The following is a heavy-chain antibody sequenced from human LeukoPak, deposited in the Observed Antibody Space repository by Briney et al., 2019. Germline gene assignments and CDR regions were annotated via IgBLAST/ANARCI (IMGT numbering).Heavy chain of an antibody. CDR1: GYTFTSNY. Sequence: ASVKASCKASGYTFTSNYIHWVRQAPGQGLEWMGMIYPRDGSTSYAQKFQGRVTVTRDTSTSTVHMELSGLRSEDTAVYYCARDQEGFDYWGQGTLVAVSS. J-gene: IGHJ4*02. CDR3: ARDQEGFDY. V-gene: IGHV1-46*01. CDR2: IYPRDGST.